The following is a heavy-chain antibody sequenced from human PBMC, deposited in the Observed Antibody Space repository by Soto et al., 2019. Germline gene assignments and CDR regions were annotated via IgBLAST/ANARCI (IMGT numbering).Heavy chain of an antibody. CDR3: ARGRDISGPGSFDI. V-gene: IGHV1-18*01. CDR2: ISAYNGNT. CDR1: GYTFTSYG. J-gene: IGHJ3*02. Sequence: QVQLVQSGAEVKKPGASVKVSCKASGYTFTSYGISWVRQAPGQGLEWMGWISAYNGNTNYAQKLQGRVTMTTDTATRIADMELRRLRSYDTAVYYCARGRDISGPGSFDIWGRGTMVTVSS. D-gene: IGHD6-19*01.